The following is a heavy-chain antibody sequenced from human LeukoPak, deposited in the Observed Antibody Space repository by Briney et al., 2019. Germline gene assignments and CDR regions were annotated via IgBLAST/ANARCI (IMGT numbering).Heavy chain of an antibody. CDR2: IKQDGSEE. CDR3: ARDTSTVDY. D-gene: IGHD2-2*01. J-gene: IGHJ4*02. Sequence: GGSLRLSCAASGFTFSSYWMSWVRQAPGKGLEWVANIKQDGSEEYYVDSVKGRFTISRDNAKNSLYLQMNSLRVEDTALYYCARDTSTVDYWGQGTLVTVSS. CDR1: GFTFSSYW. V-gene: IGHV3-7*04.